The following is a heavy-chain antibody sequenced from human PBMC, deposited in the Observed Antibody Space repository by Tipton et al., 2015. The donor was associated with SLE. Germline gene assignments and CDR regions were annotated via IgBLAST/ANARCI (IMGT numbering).Heavy chain of an antibody. CDR2: TNQDGAIR. J-gene: IGHJ4*02. CDR1: GFNFSAYW. V-gene: IGHV3-74*01. Sequence: SLRLSCVASGFNFSAYWMHWVRQAPGKGLVWISRTNQDGAIRSYEDSVKGRFIISRDNSKSTLYLQMNNVRVEDTALYYCTRGIDPGSSRISDYWGQGTMVSVSS. D-gene: IGHD2-15*01. CDR3: TRGIDPGSSRISDY.